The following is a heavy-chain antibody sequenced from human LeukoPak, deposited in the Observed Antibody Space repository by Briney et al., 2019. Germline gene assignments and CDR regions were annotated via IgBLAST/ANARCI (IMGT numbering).Heavy chain of an antibody. CDR3: ARGPRFSAPFDY. J-gene: IGHJ4*02. V-gene: IGHV1-46*04. D-gene: IGHD3-10*01. CDR2: INPSGGIT. CDR1: GYTFTSDY. Sequence: ASVKVSCKASGYTFTSDYMHRGPDAPGQGLEWRGIINPSGGITSYAQKLQGRVTMTRDMSTSTVYMELSSLRSEDTAVYYCARGPRFSAPFDYWGQGTLVTVSS.